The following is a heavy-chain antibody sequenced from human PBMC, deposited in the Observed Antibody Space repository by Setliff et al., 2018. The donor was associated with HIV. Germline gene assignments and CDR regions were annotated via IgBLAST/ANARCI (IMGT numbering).Heavy chain of an antibody. D-gene: IGHD3-10*01. CDR1: GFTFSSAW. Sequence: PGGSLRLSCAASGFTFSSAWMGWVRQAPAKGLEWVANISPDGSATYYVDSVKGRFTISRDNAKNSLSLQLNSLRADDTAVYYCARILDMSSRTRTLYHAMDVWGRGTTVTVSS. CDR3: ARILDMSSRTRTLYHAMDV. CDR2: ISPDGSAT. V-gene: IGHV3-7*01. J-gene: IGHJ6*02.